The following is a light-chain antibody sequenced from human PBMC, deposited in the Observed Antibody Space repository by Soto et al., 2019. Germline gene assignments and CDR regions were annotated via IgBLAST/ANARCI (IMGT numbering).Light chain of an antibody. V-gene: IGLV4-69*01. CDR1: SGHSSYA. CDR3: QTWGTGTWV. Sequence: QLVLTQSPSASASLGASVKLTCTLSSGHSSYAIAWHQQQPEKGPRYLMKLNSDGSHSKGDGIPDRFSGSSSGAERYLTISSLQSEDEADYYCQTWGTGTWVFGGGTKVPS. CDR2: LNSDGSH. J-gene: IGLJ3*02.